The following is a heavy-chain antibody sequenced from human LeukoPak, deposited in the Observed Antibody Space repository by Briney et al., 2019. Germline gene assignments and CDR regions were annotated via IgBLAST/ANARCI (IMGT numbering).Heavy chain of an antibody. CDR1: GGSISIYY. J-gene: IGHJ5*02. D-gene: IGHD3-10*01. V-gene: IGHV4-4*07. CDR2: IYTSGNT. Sequence: PSETLSLTCTVSGGSISIYYWSWIRQPAGKGLEWIGRIYTSGNTNYNPSLKSRVTISVDTSKNQFSLKLSSVTAADTAVYYCARVSRRYGSGNNWFDPWGQGTLVTVSS. CDR3: ARVSRRYGSGNNWFDP.